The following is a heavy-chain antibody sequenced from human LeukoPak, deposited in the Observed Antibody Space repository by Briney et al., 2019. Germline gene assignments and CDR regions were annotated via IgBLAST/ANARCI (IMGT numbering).Heavy chain of an antibody. V-gene: IGHV3-30*02. D-gene: IGHD1-26*01. CDR3: AKDRYGGSYLGQCYFDY. J-gene: IGHJ4*02. CDR1: GFTFSSYG. CDR2: IRYDGSNK. Sequence: GGSLRLSCAASGFTFSSYGMHWVRQAPGKGLEWVAFIRYDGSNKYYADSMKGRFTISRDNSKNTLYLQMNSLRAEDTAVYYCAKDRYGGSYLGQCYFDYWGQGTLVTVSS.